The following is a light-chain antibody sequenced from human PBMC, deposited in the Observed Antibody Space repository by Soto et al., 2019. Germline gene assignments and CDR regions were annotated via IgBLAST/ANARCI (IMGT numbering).Light chain of an antibody. J-gene: IGKJ5*01. CDR1: QILVHSDGIAY. CDR3: MQGTHWPIT. CDR2: KVS. Sequence: DVVMTQSPLSLPFTLGQPASISCRSNQILVHSDGIAYFSWFQQRPGRYPRRLIYKVSNRDSGVPARFRGSGSGTDFALKISRVEAEDVGVDYCMQGTHWPITFGQGKRLEIK. V-gene: IGKV2-30*02.